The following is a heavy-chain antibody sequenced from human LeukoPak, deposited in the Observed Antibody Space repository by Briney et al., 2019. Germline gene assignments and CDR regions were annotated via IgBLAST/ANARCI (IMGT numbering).Heavy chain of an antibody. D-gene: IGHD1-26*01. CDR3: ARSYSGSFNDY. Sequence: SETLSLTCTVSGDSISRYSWNWIRQPPGKGLEWIGYIYYSGSTNYNPSLKSRVTISVDTSKNQFSLKLSSVTAADTAVYYCARSYSGSFNDYWGQGTLVTVSS. J-gene: IGHJ4*02. V-gene: IGHV4-59*08. CDR2: IYYSGST. CDR1: GDSISRYS.